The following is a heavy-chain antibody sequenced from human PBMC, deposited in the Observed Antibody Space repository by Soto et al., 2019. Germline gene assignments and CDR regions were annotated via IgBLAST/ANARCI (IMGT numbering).Heavy chain of an antibody. J-gene: IGHJ4*02. D-gene: IGHD3-22*01. V-gene: IGHV3-23*01. CDR2: ISANSDNT. CDR3: VKDRPTMILATSSDY. CDR1: GFTFNNYA. Sequence: HPGGSLRLSCAASGFTFNNYAMNWVRQAPGKGLEWVSSISANSDNTFYANSVKGRFTISRDNSKNTLYLQMDSLRAEDTAVYYCVKDRPTMILATSSDYWGQGPLVTLSS.